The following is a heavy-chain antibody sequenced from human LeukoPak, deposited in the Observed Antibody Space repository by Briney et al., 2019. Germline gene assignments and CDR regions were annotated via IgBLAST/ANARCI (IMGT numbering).Heavy chain of an antibody. V-gene: IGHV3-30*02. J-gene: IGHJ6*02. Sequence: SGGSLRLSCAASGFTFSSYGMHWVRQAPGKGLEWVSYIRYDGSNKYYADSVKGRFTISRDNSKNTLYLQMNRLRAEDTAVYYCAKDLELYDYVWGSYRSPGYYSYGMDVWRQGTTVTVPS. CDR3: AKDLELYDYVWGSYRSPGYYSYGMDV. D-gene: IGHD3-16*02. CDR2: IRYDGSNK. CDR1: GFTFSSYG.